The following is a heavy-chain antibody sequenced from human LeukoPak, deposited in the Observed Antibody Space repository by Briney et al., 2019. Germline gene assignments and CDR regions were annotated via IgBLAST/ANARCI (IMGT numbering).Heavy chain of an antibody. J-gene: IGHJ4*02. CDR3: ARGEHSSFDY. CDR1: GFTFSSYS. D-gene: IGHD6-6*01. CDR2: ISSSSTTI. Sequence: GGSLRLSCAASGFTFSSYSMNWVRQAPGKGLEWVSYISSSSTTIYYADSVKGRFTISRDNAKYSLYLQMNSLRAEDTAVYYCARGEHSSFDYWGQGTLVTVSS. V-gene: IGHV3-48*04.